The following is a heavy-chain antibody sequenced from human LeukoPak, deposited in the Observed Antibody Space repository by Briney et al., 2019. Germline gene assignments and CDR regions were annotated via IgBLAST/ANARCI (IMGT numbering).Heavy chain of an antibody. CDR3: ARGFCSSTNCYQGPFDF. Sequence: PGRSLRLSCAASGFTFSSAWMTWVRQAPGKGLEWVGHIKNKTNGRTTDYAAPVKDRFIISRDDSKNTLYLQMNSLRTEDTAVYYCARGFCSSTNCYQGPFDFWGQGTLVTVSS. V-gene: IGHV3-15*01. CDR1: GFTFSSAW. J-gene: IGHJ4*02. CDR2: IKNKTNGRTT. D-gene: IGHD2-2*01.